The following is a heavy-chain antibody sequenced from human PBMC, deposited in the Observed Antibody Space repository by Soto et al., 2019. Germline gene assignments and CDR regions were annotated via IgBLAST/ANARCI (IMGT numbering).Heavy chain of an antibody. V-gene: IGHV3-53*01. D-gene: IGHD3-22*01. CDR3: ARSTSSGYYYY. Sequence: QAGGSLRLSCAASGFTVSTNYMSWVRQAPGKGLEWVSGIYSGDTTSYADSVKGRFTISKDNSKNTLYLQMNSLRAEDTAVYYCARSTSSGYYYYWGQGTLVTVSS. CDR1: GFTVSTNY. CDR2: IYSGDTT. J-gene: IGHJ4*02.